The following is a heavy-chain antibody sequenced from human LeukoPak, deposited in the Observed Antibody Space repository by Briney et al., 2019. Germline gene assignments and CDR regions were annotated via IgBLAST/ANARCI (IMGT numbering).Heavy chain of an antibody. CDR3: ARDLRDIVVVPAPNDAFDI. D-gene: IGHD2-2*01. CDR2: INPSGGST. V-gene: IGHV1-46*01. J-gene: IGHJ3*02. CDR1: GYTFTSYY. Sequence: ASVKVSCKASGYTFTSYYMHWVRQAPGQGLEWMGIINPSGGSTSYAQKFQGRVTMTRDTSTSTVYMELSSQRSEDTAVYYCARDLRDIVVVPAPNDAFDIWGQGTMVTVSS.